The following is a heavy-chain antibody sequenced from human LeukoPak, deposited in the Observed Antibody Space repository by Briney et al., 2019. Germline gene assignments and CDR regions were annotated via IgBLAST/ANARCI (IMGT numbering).Heavy chain of an antibody. CDR1: GFIFTSFS. D-gene: IGHD3-10*01. CDR2: ITHGGQI. J-gene: IGHJ5*02. V-gene: IGHV3-21*01. CDR3: ARDDRYGSGTLGKRFDP. Sequence: GGSLRLSCVASGFIFTSFSMNWVRQAPGKGLEWVSSITHGGQIYYADSVKGQFTISRDNTKNSVYLQMDNLRDDDTAVYFCARDDRYGSGTLGKRFDPWGQGTLVSVSS.